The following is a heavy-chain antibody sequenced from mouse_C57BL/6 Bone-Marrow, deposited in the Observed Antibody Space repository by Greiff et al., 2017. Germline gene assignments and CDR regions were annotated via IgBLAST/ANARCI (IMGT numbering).Heavy chain of an antibody. V-gene: IGHV1-59*01. CDR1: GYTFTSYW. D-gene: IGHD1-1*01. J-gene: IGHJ4*01. CDR2: IDPSDSYT. CDR3: ARAHYYGGHYYNAMEY. Sequence: VQLQQPGAELVRPGTSVKLSCKASGYTFTSYWMHWVKQRPGQGLEWIGGIDPSDSYTNYNQKFKGKATLTVEPSSSTDYMQLSSLTSEDSAVYYCARAHYYGGHYYNAMEYWGQGTPVTVSS.